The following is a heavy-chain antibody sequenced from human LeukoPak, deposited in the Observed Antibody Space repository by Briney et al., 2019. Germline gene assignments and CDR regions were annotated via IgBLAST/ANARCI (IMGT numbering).Heavy chain of an antibody. CDR1: GYTFNGYY. CDR2: ISGYNGNT. J-gene: IGHJ4*02. Sequence: ASVKVSCKASGYTFNGYYKHWVRQAPGQGLEWMGWISGYNGNTNYAQKLQGRVTMTTDTSTSTAYMELRSLRSDDTAVYYCARDLKRGYSSGRYSWGTGSSNDYWGQGTLVTVSS. D-gene: IGHD6-19*01. CDR3: ARDLKRGYSSGRYSWGTGSSNDY. V-gene: IGHV1-18*04.